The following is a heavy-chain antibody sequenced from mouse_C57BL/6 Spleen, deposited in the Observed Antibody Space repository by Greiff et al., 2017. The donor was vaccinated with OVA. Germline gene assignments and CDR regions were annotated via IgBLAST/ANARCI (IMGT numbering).Heavy chain of an antibody. CDR2: IYPRSGNT. Sequence: QVQLQQSGAELARPGASVKLSCKASGYTFTSYGISWVKQRTGQGLASIGEIYPRSGNTYYNEKFKGKATLTADKSSSTAYMELRSLTSEDSAVYFCARMEDFYFDYWGQGTTLTVSS. CDR1: GYTFTSYG. V-gene: IGHV1-81*01. J-gene: IGHJ2*01. CDR3: ARMEDFYFDY.